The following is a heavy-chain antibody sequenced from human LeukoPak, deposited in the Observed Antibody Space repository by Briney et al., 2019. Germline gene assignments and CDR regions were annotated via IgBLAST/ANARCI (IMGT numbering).Heavy chain of an antibody. J-gene: IGHJ4*02. CDR3: AKDRLGSWSGYYFGIFDY. D-gene: IGHD3-3*01. CDR1: GFTFSSYA. CDR2: ISGSGGNT. V-gene: IGHV3-23*01. Sequence: GGSLRLSCAASGFTFSSYAMSSVRQAPGKGLEWVSAISGSGGNTYYADSAKGRFTISRDNSQNTLYLQMNSLRAEDTAVYYCAKDRLGSWSGYYFGIFDYWGQGLLVTVSS.